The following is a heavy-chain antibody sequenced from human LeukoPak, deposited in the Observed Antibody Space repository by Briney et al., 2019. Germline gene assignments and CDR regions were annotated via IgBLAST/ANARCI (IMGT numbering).Heavy chain of an antibody. CDR2: ISGSGGST. CDR3: PKPLAGYDSSGYYPYYFDY. J-gene: IGHJ4*02. V-gene: IGHV3-23*01. CDR1: GFTFSSYA. Sequence: PGGSLRLSCAASGFTFSSYARSWVRQAPGKGLEWVSAISGSGGSTYYADSVKGRFTISRDNSKNTLYLQMNSLRAVETAVYYCPKPLAGYDSSGYYPYYFDYWGQGTLVTVSS. D-gene: IGHD3-22*01.